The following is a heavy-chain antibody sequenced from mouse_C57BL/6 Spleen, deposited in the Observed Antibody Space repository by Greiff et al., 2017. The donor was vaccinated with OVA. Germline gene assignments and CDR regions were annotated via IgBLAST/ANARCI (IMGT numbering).Heavy chain of an antibody. CDR2: INPNNGGT. J-gene: IGHJ4*01. V-gene: IGHV1-18*01. CDR1: GYTFTDYN. CDR3: AMARGYDDAMDY. D-gene: IGHD2-2*01. Sequence: VQLQQSGPELVKPGASVQIPCKASGYTFTDYNMDWVKQSHGKSLEWIGDINPNNGGTISNQKFKGKATVTVDKSSSTSYMQLRCLTSEDTAVYYCAMARGYDDAMDYWGQGTSVTVSS.